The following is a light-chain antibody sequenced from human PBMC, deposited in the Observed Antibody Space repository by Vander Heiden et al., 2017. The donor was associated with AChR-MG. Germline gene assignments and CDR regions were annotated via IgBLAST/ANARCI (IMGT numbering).Light chain of an antibody. J-gene: IGLJ3*02. Sequence: QPVLPQPSPPSPPLGSPVKLTCTLSSRHSDYIIAWHQQEPGRAPRYLMKVESSGSYKKWSGVPDRFSGSSSGGDRYLTISNLQSEDEADYYCETWDKNAWVFGGGTRLTVL. CDR1: SRHSDYI. V-gene: IGLV4-60*03. CDR2: VESSGSY. CDR3: ETWDKNAWV.